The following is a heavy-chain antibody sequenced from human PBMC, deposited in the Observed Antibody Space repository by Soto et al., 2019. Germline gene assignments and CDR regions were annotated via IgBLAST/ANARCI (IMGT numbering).Heavy chain of an antibody. V-gene: IGHV4-4*02. CDR2: IYHSGST. Sequence: PSETLSLTCAVSGASISSGNWWSWVRQSPGKGLEWIWEIYHSGSTNHNPSLKSRVIISLDKSRNQFSLKLSSVTAADTAVYFCASHRGNTFGPYDDWGQGTQVTVSS. CDR3: ASHRGNTFGPYDD. D-gene: IGHD3-16*01. CDR1: GASISSGNW. J-gene: IGHJ4*01.